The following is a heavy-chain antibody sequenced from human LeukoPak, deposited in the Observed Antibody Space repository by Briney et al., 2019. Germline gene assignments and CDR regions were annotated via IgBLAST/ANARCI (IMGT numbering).Heavy chain of an antibody. J-gene: IGHJ4*02. CDR2: ISGGGGST. CDR1: GFTFSSYA. V-gene: IGHV3-23*01. Sequence: GGSLRLSCAASGFTFSSYAMSWVRQAPGKGLEWVSAISGGGGSTYYADFVKGRFTISRDNSKNTLYVQMNSLRAEDTAVYYCAKDLGIAAAGTYDYWGQGTLVTVSS. D-gene: IGHD6-13*01. CDR3: AKDLGIAAAGTYDY.